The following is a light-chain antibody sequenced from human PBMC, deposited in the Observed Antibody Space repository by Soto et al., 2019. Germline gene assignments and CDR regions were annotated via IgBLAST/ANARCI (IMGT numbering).Light chain of an antibody. Sequence: EVVMGQSPATLSVSPGKGATLSCRASQGIGDTLAWYQHKPGQTPRLLIYDTSTRATGVPTRFSGSRSGAELNLTINSLGSEVFAVYYCPSFDISPLFTFGQGTK. CDR1: QGIGDT. J-gene: IGKJ2*01. V-gene: IGKV3D-15*02. CDR3: PSFDISPLFT. CDR2: DTS.